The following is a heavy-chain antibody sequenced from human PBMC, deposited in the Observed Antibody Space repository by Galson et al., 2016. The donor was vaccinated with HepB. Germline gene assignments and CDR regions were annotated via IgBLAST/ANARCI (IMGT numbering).Heavy chain of an antibody. V-gene: IGHV4-34*01. J-gene: IGHJ3*02. CDR1: GVSFSGYY. CDR3: ARGGENSGYEKDAFAI. D-gene: IGHD5-12*01. Sequence: ETLSLTCAVYGVSFSGYYWSWIRQPPGKGLEWIGEINHSGSTNYNPSLRSRVTISGDTSKNQFSLKLNSVTAADTAVYYCARGGENSGYEKDAFAIWGQGTMVTVSS. CDR2: INHSGST.